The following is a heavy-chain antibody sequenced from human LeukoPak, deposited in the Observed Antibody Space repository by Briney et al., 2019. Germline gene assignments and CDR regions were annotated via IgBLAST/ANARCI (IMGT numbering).Heavy chain of an antibody. CDR3: ARENSGYASFDP. Sequence: GASVKVSCKASGYTFTGSYIHWVRQAPGQGLELMGWINPNSGDTNYAQKLQGRVTMTTDTSTSTACMELRSLRSDDTAVYYCARENSGYASFDPWGQGTLVTVSS. J-gene: IGHJ5*02. CDR1: GYTFTGSY. D-gene: IGHD5-12*01. V-gene: IGHV1-2*02. CDR2: INPNSGDT.